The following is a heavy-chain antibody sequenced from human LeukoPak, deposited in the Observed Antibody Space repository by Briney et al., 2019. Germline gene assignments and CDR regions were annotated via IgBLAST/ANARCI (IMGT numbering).Heavy chain of an antibody. D-gene: IGHD3-10*01. Sequence: PGGSLRLSCAASGFTFSSYGMSWVRQAPGKGLEWVSAISGSGGSTYYADSVKGRFTISRDNSKNTLYLQMNSLRAEDTAVYYCAKAIDYYGSGSYYIDYWGQGTLVTVSS. J-gene: IGHJ4*02. CDR1: GFTFSSYG. CDR2: ISGSGGST. V-gene: IGHV3-23*01. CDR3: AKAIDYYGSGSYYIDY.